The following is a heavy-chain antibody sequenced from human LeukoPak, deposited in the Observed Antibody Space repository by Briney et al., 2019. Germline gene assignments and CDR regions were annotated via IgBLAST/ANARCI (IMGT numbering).Heavy chain of an antibody. D-gene: IGHD1-1*01. J-gene: IGHJ4*02. CDR3: ARYNWNDVVSALDH. V-gene: IGHV1-2*02. CDR1: GYTFSGYY. Sequence: ASVKVSCKASGYTFSGYYIHWVRQAPGQGLEWMGWINPNSGATNYAQKFQGGVTLTRDTSVTTFYMEVSRLTFDDTAVYFCARYNWNDVVSALDHWGQGALVTVSS. CDR2: INPNSGAT.